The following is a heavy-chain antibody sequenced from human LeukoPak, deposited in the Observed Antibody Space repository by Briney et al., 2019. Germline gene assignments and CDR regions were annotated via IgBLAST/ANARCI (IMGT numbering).Heavy chain of an antibody. CDR2: ISSSNSTI. V-gene: IGHV3-48*01. Sequence: PGGSLRLSCAASGFTFSSYSMNWVRPAPGKGLEWVSYISSSNSTIYYADSVKGRFTISRDNAKNSLYLQMNSLRAEDTAVYYCARDREVPAARVFFDYWGQGTLVTVSS. CDR3: ARDREVPAARVFFDY. CDR1: GFTFSSYS. J-gene: IGHJ4*02. D-gene: IGHD2-2*01.